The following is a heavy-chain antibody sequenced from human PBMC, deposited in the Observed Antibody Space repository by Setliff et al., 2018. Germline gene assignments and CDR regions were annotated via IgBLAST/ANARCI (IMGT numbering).Heavy chain of an antibody. D-gene: IGHD3-10*01. CDR1: GGSFSTYY. CDR2: IYHSGST. J-gene: IGHJ5*02. V-gene: IGHV4-34*01. CDR3: AREGHGSGLNWFDP. Sequence: SETLSLTCAVYGGSFSTYYWIWIRQPPGKGLEWIGEIYHSGSTYYNPSLKSRVTISVDRSKNQFSLKLSSVTAADTAVYYCAREGHGSGLNWFDPWGQGTLVTVSS.